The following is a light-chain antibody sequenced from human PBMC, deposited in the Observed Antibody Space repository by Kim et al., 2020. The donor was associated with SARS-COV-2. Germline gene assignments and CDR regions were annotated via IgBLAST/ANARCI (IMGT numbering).Light chain of an antibody. CDR2: AAS. CDR3: QQLNTYPRLT. V-gene: IGKV1-9*01. CDR1: QGISSY. J-gene: IGKJ4*01. Sequence: SVGDRVTNTCRASQGISSYLAWYQQKPGKAPKLLIYAASTLQSGVPSRFSGSGSGTEFTLTISSLQPEDFASYYCQQLNTYPRLTFGGGTKVDIK.